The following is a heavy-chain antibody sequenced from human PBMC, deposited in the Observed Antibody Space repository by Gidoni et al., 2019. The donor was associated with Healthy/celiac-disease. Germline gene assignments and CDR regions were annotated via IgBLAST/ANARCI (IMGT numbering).Heavy chain of an antibody. D-gene: IGHD3-22*01. J-gene: IGHJ5*02. Sequence: QVTLKESGPVLVKPTETLPLTCTVSGFSLSNARMGVSWIRQPPGKALEWLAHIFSNDEKSYSTSLKSRLTISKDTSKSQVVLTMTNMDPVDTATYYCARIRKITMTASNWFDPWGQGTLVTVSS. CDR2: IFSNDEK. CDR1: GFSLSNARMG. V-gene: IGHV2-26*01. CDR3: ARIRKITMTASNWFDP.